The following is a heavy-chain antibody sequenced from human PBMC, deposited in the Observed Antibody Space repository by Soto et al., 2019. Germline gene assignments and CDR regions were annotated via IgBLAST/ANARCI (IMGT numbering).Heavy chain of an antibody. D-gene: IGHD2-8*01. V-gene: IGHV4-34*01. CDR2: INHSGST. CDR3: ARGGRIGRCMRSNWSAP. Sequence: SETLSLTCAVYGGSFSGYYWRWIRQPPGKGLEWIGEINHSGSTNYNPSLKSRVTITVDTSKNQFSLKLSSVTAADTAVYYCARGGRIGRCMRSNWSAPLGKGTLVTGSS. J-gene: IGHJ5*02. CDR1: GGSFSGYY.